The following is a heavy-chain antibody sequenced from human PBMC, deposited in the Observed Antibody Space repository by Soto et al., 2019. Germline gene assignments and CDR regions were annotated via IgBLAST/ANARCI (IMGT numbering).Heavy chain of an antibody. CDR2: IIPVIGLT. D-gene: IGHD2-8*02. CDR1: GGTFTTYT. J-gene: IGHJ3*02. V-gene: IGHV1-69*02. Sequence: QVQLVQSGAEVKKPGSSVRVSCTVSGGTFTTYTIDWVRQAPGQGLEWMGRIIPVIGLTNYGLPGRVTITADKSTSTAYLELSGLKSEDTAMYYCEKNLAGTDQNAYDIWGQGTMVTVSS. CDR3: EKNLAGTDQNAYDI.